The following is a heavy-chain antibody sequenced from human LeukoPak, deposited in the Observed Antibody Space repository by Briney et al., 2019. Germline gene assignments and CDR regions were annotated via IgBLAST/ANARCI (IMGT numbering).Heavy chain of an antibody. CDR3: ARTGTGGDLDI. J-gene: IGHJ3*02. CDR2: INSDGTST. Sequence: PGGSLRLSCAAPGFTFSNHWLHCLRQAPGKVLLWVSRINSDGTSTIYADSVKGRFTISRDNAKSTLYLQTNSLRAEDTAVYYCARTGTGGDLDIWGQGTMVTVSS. V-gene: IGHV3-74*01. CDR1: GFTFSNHW. D-gene: IGHD2-8*02.